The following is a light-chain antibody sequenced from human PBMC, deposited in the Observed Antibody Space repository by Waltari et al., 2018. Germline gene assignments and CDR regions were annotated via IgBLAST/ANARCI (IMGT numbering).Light chain of an antibody. J-gene: IGKJ2*01. Sequence: DIQMTQSPSTLSASVRDRVTITCRASQSINNWLAWYQQQPGKAPKLLIFKASTLEGGVPSRFSGSGSGTEFTLTISSLEPDDFATYYCQQYSSFPVTFGQGTKLEIK. CDR2: KAS. CDR1: QSINNW. CDR3: QQYSSFPVT. V-gene: IGKV1-5*03.